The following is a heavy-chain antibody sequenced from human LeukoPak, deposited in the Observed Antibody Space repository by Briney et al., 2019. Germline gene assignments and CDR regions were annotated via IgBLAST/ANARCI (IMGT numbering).Heavy chain of an antibody. CDR2: INSDGSST. J-gene: IGHJ4*02. CDR3: ARAISYGYGGLDY. Sequence: GGSRRLSCAASGFTFSSYWMHWVRQAPGKGLVWVSRINSDGSSTSYADSVKGRFTISRDNAKNTLYLQMNSLRAEDTAVYYCARAISYGYGGLDYWGQGTLVTVSS. D-gene: IGHD5-18*01. CDR1: GFTFSSYW. V-gene: IGHV3-74*01.